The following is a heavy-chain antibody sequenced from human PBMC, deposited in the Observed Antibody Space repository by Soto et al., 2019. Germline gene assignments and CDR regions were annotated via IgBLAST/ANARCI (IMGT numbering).Heavy chain of an antibody. J-gene: IGHJ4*02. Sequence: SETLSLTCTVSGASLSGYYWAWIRQPPGKGLEWIGNIFYSGSTDYNPSLKSRVTMSLDTSRSHFSLKIRSVTTADTAVYYCARVDWGSFDYWGQGTLVTVSS. CDR1: GASLSGYY. V-gene: IGHV4-59*01. D-gene: IGHD3-9*01. CDR3: ARVDWGSFDY. CDR2: IFYSGST.